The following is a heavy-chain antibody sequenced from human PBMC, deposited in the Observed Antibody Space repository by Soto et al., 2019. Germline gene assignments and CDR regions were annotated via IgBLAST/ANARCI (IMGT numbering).Heavy chain of an antibody. CDR2: ISSSSSNI. D-gene: IGHD1-1*01. CDR3: TREKRGTTAY. J-gene: IGHJ4*02. CDR1: GFTFSSYS. V-gene: IGHV3-48*01. Sequence: EVQLVESGGGLVQPGGSLRLSCAGSGFTFSSYSMNWVRQAPGKGLEWVSYISSSSSNIYYADSVKGRCTISRDNAKNSLYLQMNSLRAEDTAVNYCTREKRGTTAYWGQGTMVTVSS.